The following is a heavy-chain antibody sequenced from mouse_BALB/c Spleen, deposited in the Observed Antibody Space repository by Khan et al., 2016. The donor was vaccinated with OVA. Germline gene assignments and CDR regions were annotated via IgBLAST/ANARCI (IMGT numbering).Heavy chain of an antibody. CDR1: GYSITSDYA. V-gene: IGHV3-2*02. CDR3: ARDGSRYDYAMDY. J-gene: IGHJ4*01. CDR2: ISSSGST. Sequence: EVQLQESGPGLVKPSQSLSLTCTVTGYSITSDYAWNWIRQFPGNKLEWMGYISSSGSTNYNPALTSRISITRDTSKNQFFLPLNSVTTEDTAPYYCARDGSRYDYAMDYWGQGTSVTVSS. D-gene: IGHD2-3*01.